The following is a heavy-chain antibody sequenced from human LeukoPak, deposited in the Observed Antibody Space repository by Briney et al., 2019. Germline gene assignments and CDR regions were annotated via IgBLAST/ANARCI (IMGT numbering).Heavy chain of an antibody. D-gene: IGHD6-19*01. CDR1: GFTFSDYY. CDR3: ARTSIAVAGTEGYFQH. J-gene: IGHJ1*01. CDR2: ISSSGSTI. Sequence: GGSLRLSCAASGFTFSDYYMSWIRQAPGKGLEWVSYISSSGSTIYYADSVKGRFTISSDNAKNSLYLQMNSLRAEDTAVYYCARTSIAVAGTEGYFQHWGQGTLVTVSS. V-gene: IGHV3-11*01.